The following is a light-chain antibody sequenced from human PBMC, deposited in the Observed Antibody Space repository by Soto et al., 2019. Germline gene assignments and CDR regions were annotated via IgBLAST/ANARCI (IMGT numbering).Light chain of an antibody. CDR1: QSISSW. CDR3: QQYNSYSRT. V-gene: IGKV1-5*03. J-gene: IGKJ1*01. Sequence: DIQMTQSPSTLSASVDDRVTITCRASQSISSWLAWYQQKPGKAPKLLIYKASSLESGVPSRFSGSGSGTEFTLTISSLQPDDFATYYCQQYNSYSRTFGQGTKVEIK. CDR2: KAS.